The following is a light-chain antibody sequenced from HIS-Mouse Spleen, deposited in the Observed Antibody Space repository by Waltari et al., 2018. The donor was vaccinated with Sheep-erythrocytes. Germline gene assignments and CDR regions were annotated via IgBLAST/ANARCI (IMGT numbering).Light chain of an antibody. CDR1: QVGDKY. V-gene: IGLV3-1*01. J-gene: IGLJ2*01. CDR2: QDS. Sequence: SYELTQPPSVSVSPGQTASITCSGAQVGDKYACWYQQKPGQSPVLVIYQDSKRPSGIPERFSGSNSGNTATLTISGTQAMDEADYYCQAWDSSTAWNVVFGGGTKLTVL. CDR3: QAWDSSTAWNVV.